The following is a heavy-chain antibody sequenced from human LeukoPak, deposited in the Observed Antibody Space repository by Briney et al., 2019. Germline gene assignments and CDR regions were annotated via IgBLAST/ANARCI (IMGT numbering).Heavy chain of an antibody. D-gene: IGHD3-22*01. CDR2: IYSGGST. V-gene: IGHV3-53*01. J-gene: IGHJ4*02. Sequence: PGGSLRLSCAASGFTVSSNYMSWVRQAPGKGLEWVSVIYSGGSTYYADSVEGRFTISRDNSKNMLYLQMNSLRAEDTAVYYCAREHSSPHYFDYWGQGTLVTVSS. CDR3: AREHSSPHYFDY. CDR1: GFTVSSNY.